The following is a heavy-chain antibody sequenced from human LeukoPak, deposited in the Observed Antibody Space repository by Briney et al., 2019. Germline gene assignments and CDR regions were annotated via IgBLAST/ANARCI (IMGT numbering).Heavy chain of an antibody. CDR2: ISSSGNTI. CDR1: GFTFSSYE. J-gene: IGHJ6*03. D-gene: IGHD3-10*01. CDR3: ARDQYGSGGGYYMDV. V-gene: IGHV3-48*03. Sequence: GGSLRLSCAVSGFTFSSYEMNWVRQAPGKGLEWVSYISSSGNTIYYADSVKGRFTFSRDNAKNSLYLQMNSLRAEDTAVYYCARDQYGSGGGYYMDVWGKGTTVTISS.